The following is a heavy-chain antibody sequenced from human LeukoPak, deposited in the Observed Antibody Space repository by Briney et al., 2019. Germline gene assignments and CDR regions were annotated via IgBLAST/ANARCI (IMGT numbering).Heavy chain of an antibody. CDR3: ARGSTSVATIPGDY. V-gene: IGHV4-59*01. J-gene: IGHJ4*02. Sequence: PSETLSLTCTVSGGSISRYYWSWIRQPPGKGLEWIGYIYYSGSTNYNPSLKSRVTISVDTSKNQFPLKLTSVTAADTAVYYCARGSTSVATIPGDYWGQGTLVTVSS. CDR1: GGSISRYY. CDR2: IYYSGST. D-gene: IGHD5-12*01.